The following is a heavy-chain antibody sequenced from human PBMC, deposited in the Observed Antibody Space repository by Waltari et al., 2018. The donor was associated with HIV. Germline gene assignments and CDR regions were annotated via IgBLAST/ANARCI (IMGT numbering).Heavy chain of an antibody. J-gene: IGHJ6*02. D-gene: IGHD6-13*01. V-gene: IGHV1-18*01. Sequence: QVQLVQSGAEVKKPGASVKVSCKASGYTFTSYGISGVRQAPGQGLEWMGGISAYNGNTNYAQKLQGRVTMTTDTSTSTAYMELRSLRSDDTAVYYCARDPSIAAAGTHYYYYGMDVWGQGTTVTVSS. CDR3: ARDPSIAAAGTHYYYYGMDV. CDR1: GYTFTSYG. CDR2: ISAYNGNT.